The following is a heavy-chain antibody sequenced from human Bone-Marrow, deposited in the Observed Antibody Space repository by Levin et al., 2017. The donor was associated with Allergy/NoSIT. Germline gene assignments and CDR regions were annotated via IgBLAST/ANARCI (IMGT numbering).Heavy chain of an antibody. CDR1: GYTFTSYA. D-gene: IGHD3-3*01. CDR3: ARDGGYDFWSGPTTFVDY. Sequence: EASVKVSCKASGYTFTSYAMNWVRQAPGQGLEWMGWINTNTGNPTYAQGFTGRFVFSLDTSVSTAYLQISSLKAEDTAVYYCARDGGYDFWSGPTTFVDYWGQGTLVTVSS. V-gene: IGHV7-4-1*02. CDR2: INTNTGNP. J-gene: IGHJ4*02.